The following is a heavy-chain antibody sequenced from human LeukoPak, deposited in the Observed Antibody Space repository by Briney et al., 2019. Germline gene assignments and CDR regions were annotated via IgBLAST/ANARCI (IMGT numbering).Heavy chain of an antibody. J-gene: IGHJ4*02. CDR3: ARLFDY. CDR1: GFTFSSYS. V-gene: IGHV4-30-2*01. CDR2: IYHSGST. Sequence: LRLSCAASGFTFSSYSMNWVRQAPGKGLEWIGYIYHSGSTYYNPSLKSRVTISVDRSKNQFSLKLSSVTAADTAVYYCARLFDYWGQGTLVTVSS.